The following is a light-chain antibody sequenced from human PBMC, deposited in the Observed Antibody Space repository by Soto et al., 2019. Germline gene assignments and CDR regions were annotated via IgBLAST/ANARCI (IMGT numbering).Light chain of an antibody. CDR2: DVT. Sequence: QSALTQPASVSGSPGQSITISCTGTSSDVGGFNEVSFYQQHPVKAPKLMSYDVTNLPAVVSYRFCGSKCGNTSSLTISGLQAEDEADYYCNSYTSSSTYVFGTGTKVPVL. CDR1: SSDVGGFNE. CDR3: NSYTSSSTYV. J-gene: IGLJ1*01. V-gene: IGLV2-14*03.